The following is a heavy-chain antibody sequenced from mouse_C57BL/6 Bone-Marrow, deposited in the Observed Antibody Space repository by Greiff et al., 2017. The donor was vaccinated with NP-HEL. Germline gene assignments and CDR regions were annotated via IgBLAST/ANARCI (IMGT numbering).Heavy chain of an antibody. CDR2: IYPRSGNT. CDR3: ARWPYYYAMDY. J-gene: IGHJ4*01. V-gene: IGHV1-81*01. CDR1: GYTFTSYG. Sequence: QVQLQQSGAELARPGASVKLSCKASGYTFTSYGISWVKQRTGQGLEWIGEIYPRSGNTYYNEKFKGKASLTADKSSSTAYMELRSLTSEDSAVYFCARWPYYYAMDYWGQGTSVTVSS.